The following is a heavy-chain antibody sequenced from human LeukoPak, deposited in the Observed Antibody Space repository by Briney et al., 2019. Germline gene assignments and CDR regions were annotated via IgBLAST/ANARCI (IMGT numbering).Heavy chain of an antibody. CDR3: AKGGSPSHNWFNS. V-gene: IGHV3-15*01. Sequence: PGGSLRLSCAASGFTFSNAWMSWVRQAPGKGLEWVGRIKSKTDGGTTDYAAPVKGRFTISRDNSRNALFLQMNSLRAEDTAVYYCAKGGSPSHNWFNSWGQGTLVTVSS. CDR2: IKSKTDGGTT. D-gene: IGHD2-15*01. J-gene: IGHJ5*01. CDR1: GFTFSNAW.